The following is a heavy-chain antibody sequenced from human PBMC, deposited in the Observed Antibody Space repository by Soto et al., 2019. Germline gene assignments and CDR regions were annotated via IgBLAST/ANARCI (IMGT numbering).Heavy chain of an antibody. J-gene: IGHJ4*02. CDR3: ARGVAAAGTRFDY. V-gene: IGHV1-69*13. Sequence: XVKVSCKASGGTFSSYAISWVRQAPGQGLEWMGGIIPIFGTANYAQKFQGRVTITADESTSTAYMELSSLRSEDTAVYYCARGVAAAGTRFDYWGQGTLVTVSS. CDR1: GGTFSSYA. D-gene: IGHD6-13*01. CDR2: IIPIFGTA.